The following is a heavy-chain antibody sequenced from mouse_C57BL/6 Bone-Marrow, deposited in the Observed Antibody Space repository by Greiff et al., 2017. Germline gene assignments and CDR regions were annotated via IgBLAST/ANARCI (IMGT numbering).Heavy chain of an antibody. V-gene: IGHV10-1*01. CDR2: IRSKSNNYAT. J-gene: IGHJ4*01. CDR3: VRHDRSGDY. Sequence: EVQLVESGGGLVQPKGSLKLSCAASGFSFNTYAMNWVRQAPGKGLEWVARIRSKSNNYATYYADSVKDRFTISRDDSESMLYLQMNNLKAEDTAMYYCVRHDRSGDYWGQGTSVTVSS. CDR1: GFSFNTYA.